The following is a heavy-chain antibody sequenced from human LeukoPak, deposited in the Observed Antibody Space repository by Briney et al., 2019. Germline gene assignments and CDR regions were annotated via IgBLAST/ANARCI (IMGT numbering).Heavy chain of an antibody. Sequence: ASVKVSCKASGYTFTSYYVHWVRQAPGQGLEWMGIINPSGGSTSYAQKFQGRVTMTRDMSTSTVYMELSSLGSEDTAVYYCARDCGGEGPMFDPWGQGTLVTVSS. CDR1: GYTFTSYY. V-gene: IGHV1-46*01. D-gene: IGHD2-21*01. CDR3: ARDCGGEGPMFDP. CDR2: INPSGGST. J-gene: IGHJ5*02.